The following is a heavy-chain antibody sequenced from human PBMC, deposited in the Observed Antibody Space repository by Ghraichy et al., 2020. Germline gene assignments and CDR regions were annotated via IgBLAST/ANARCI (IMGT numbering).Heavy chain of an antibody. CDR2: INHSGST. CDR1: GGSFSGYY. Sequence: SETLSLTCAVYGGSFSGYYWSWIRQPPGKGLEWIGEINHSGSTNYNPSLKSRVTISVDTSKNQFSLKLSSVTAADTAVYYCARGSRRYSSGWPQYYYYGMDVWGQGTTVTVSS. D-gene: IGHD6-19*01. CDR3: ARGSRRYSSGWPQYYYYGMDV. J-gene: IGHJ6*02. V-gene: IGHV4-34*01.